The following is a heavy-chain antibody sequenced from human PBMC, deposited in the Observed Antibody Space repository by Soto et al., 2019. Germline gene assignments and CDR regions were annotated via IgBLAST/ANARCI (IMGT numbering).Heavy chain of an antibody. CDR3: AKALGEWELRGPLDAFDI. D-gene: IGHD1-26*01. J-gene: IGHJ3*02. CDR1: GFTFSSYG. CDR2: ISYDGSNK. V-gene: IGHV3-30*18. Sequence: GGSLRLSCAASGFTFSSYGMHWVRRAPGKGLEWVAVISYDGSNKYYADSVKGRFTISRDNSKSTLYLQMNSLRAEDTAVYYCAKALGEWELRGPLDAFDIWGQGTVVTVSS.